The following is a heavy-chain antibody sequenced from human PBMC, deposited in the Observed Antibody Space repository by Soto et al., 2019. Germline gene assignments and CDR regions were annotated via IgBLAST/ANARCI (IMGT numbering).Heavy chain of an antibody. Sequence: SVKVSCKASGGTFSSYAISWVRQAPGQGLEWMGGIIPIFGTANYAQKFQGRVTITADESTSTAYMELSSLRSEDTAVYYCARTVFRDIVVVVADIPVRYYGMDVWGQGTTVTVSS. CDR2: IIPIFGTA. J-gene: IGHJ6*02. CDR1: GGTFSSYA. CDR3: ARTVFRDIVVVVADIPVRYYGMDV. D-gene: IGHD2-15*01. V-gene: IGHV1-69*13.